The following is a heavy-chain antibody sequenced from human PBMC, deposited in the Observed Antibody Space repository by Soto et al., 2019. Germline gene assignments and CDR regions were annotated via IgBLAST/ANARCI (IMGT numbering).Heavy chain of an antibody. D-gene: IGHD3-10*01. V-gene: IGHV4-31*03. CDR1: CDSISSGGYY. J-gene: IGHJ5*02. Sequence: PSETLSLTCTVFCDSISSGGYYWSWIRQHPGKGLEWIGYIYDTGNTYYNPSLKSRLTISLDTSKKQFFLKLKSVTAADTAVYYCARGVTMIRGVIISWFDPWGQGTRVTVSS. CDR3: ARGVTMIRGVIISWFDP. CDR2: IYDTGNT.